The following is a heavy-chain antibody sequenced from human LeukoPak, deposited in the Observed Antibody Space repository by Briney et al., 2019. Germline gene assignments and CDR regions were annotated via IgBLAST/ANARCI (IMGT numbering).Heavy chain of an antibody. V-gene: IGHV3-30*04. CDR3: ARSPIVGATYFDY. D-gene: IGHD1-26*01. CDR1: GFTFSSYA. CDR2: ISYDGSNK. Sequence: PGRSLRLSCAASGFTFSSYAMHWVRQAPGKGLEWVAVISYDGSNKYYADSVKGRFTISRGNSKNTLYLQMNSLRAEDTAVYYCARSPIVGATYFDYWGQGTLVTVSS. J-gene: IGHJ4*02.